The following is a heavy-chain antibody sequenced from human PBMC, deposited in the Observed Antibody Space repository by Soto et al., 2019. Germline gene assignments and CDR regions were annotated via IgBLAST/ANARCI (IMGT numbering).Heavy chain of an antibody. CDR2: ISYDGGLQ. J-gene: IGHJ4*02. CDR3: VSDRGYGHASVPYS. D-gene: IGHD5-18*01. Sequence: QAHLVESGGGVVQPGRSLRLSCAASGFTFTSYGRHWVRQAPGTRLEWVAVISYDGGLQHYADSVKGRFTISRDNSKNMVLRQMNSLRAEDTAVYYCVSDRGYGHASVPYSWGQGTLVSVSS. CDR1: GFTFTSYG. V-gene: IGHV3-30*03.